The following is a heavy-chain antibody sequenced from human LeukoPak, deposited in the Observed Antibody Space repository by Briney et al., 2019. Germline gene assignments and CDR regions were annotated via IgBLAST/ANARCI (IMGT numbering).Heavy chain of an antibody. CDR1: GGSISSSNW. D-gene: IGHD6-19*01. V-gene: IGHV4-4*02. J-gene: IGHJ3*02. CDR3: ARGVIAVAGIKRGGAFDI. CDR2: IYHSGST. Sequence: SGTLSLTCAVSGGSISSSNWRSWVRQPPGKELEWIGEIYHSGSTNYNPSLKSRVTISVDKSKNQFSLKLSSVTAADTAVYYCARGVIAVAGIKRGGAFDIWGQGTMVTVSS.